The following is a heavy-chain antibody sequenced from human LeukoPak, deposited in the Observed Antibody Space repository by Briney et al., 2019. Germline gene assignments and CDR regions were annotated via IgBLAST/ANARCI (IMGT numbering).Heavy chain of an antibody. V-gene: IGHV4-4*02. CDR3: ARDFGEQLERPSGLYYSYYYYMDV. D-gene: IGHD1-1*01. J-gene: IGHJ6*03. CDR1: GASISSRNW. CDR2: VDDIGST. Sequence: PSPTLSPTCAVAGASISSRNWWSWVRQPPGQGRAWIGEVDDIGSTNYNPSLKTRPTISVDKSKNQLSLKLSSVTAADTAVYYCARDFGEQLERPSGLYYSYYYYMDVWGKGTTVNIS.